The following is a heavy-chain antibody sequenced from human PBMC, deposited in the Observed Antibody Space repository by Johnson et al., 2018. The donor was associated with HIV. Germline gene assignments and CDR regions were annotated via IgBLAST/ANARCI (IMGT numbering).Heavy chain of an antibody. J-gene: IGHJ3*02. D-gene: IGHD3-10*01. V-gene: IGHV3-33*08. CDR2: IRYDGSDK. CDR1: GFTFSSYA. CDR3: ASSYSESDAFDI. Sequence: QVLLVESGGGVVQPGRSLRLSCAASGFTFSSYAMHWVRQAPGKGLEWVAVIRYDGSDKSYADSVKGRFIISRDNSKNTLYLQMNSLRVEDTAVYYCASSYSESDAFDIWGQGTMVTVSS.